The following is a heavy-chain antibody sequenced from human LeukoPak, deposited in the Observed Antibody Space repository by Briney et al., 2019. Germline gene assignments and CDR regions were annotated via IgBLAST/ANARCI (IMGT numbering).Heavy chain of an antibody. CDR2: INPTGGST. CDR1: GYTFTSYY. V-gene: IGHV1-46*01. J-gene: IGHJ4*02. D-gene: IGHD3-10*01. Sequence: ASVKVSCKASGYTFTSYYMHWVRQAPGQGLEWMGLINPTGGSTGYAQKFQGRVTMTEDTSTDTAYMELSSLRSEDTAVYYCATLKHRTRYYYGSGSYYFDYWGQGTLVTVSS. CDR3: ATLKHRTRYYYGSGSYYFDY.